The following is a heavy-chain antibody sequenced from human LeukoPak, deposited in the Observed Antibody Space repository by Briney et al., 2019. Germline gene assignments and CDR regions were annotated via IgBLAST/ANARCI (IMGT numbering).Heavy chain of an antibody. J-gene: IGHJ5*02. D-gene: IGHD3-10*01. CDR1: GGSISSYY. CDR2: IYYSGTT. Sequence: SETLSLTCTVSGGSISSYYWSWIRQPPGKGLEWIGYIYYSGTTIYNPSLKSRLTISLDTSKNQFSLNLSSVTAADTAVYYCARDEIHFYGSGSSNWFDPWGQGILVTVSS. V-gene: IGHV4-59*12. CDR3: ARDEIHFYGSGSSNWFDP.